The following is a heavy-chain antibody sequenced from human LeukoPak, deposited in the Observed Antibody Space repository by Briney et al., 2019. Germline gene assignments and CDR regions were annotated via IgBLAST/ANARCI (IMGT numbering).Heavy chain of an antibody. D-gene: IGHD6-19*01. Sequence: SETLSLTCTVSGGSINSNSYYWGWIRQPPGKGLEWIGSIYYSGSTYYNPSLKSRVTISVDTSKNQFSLKLSSVTAADTAVYYCARVSSSGWTSYFDYWGQGTLVTVSS. CDR2: IYYSGST. J-gene: IGHJ4*02. CDR1: GGSINSNSYY. V-gene: IGHV4-39*07. CDR3: ARVSSSGWTSYFDY.